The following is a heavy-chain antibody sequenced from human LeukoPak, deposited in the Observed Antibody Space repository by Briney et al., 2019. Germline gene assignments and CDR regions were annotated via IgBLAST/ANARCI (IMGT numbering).Heavy chain of an antibody. CDR1: GGSMNSGSYY. V-gene: IGHV4-61*02. Sequence: ASETLSLTCTVSGGSMNSGSYYWSWIRQPAGKGLEWIGRIYTSGSTNYNPSLKSRVTISVDTSKNQFSLKLSSVTAADTAVYCCARDQAYYYYYYMDVWGKGTTVTVSS. J-gene: IGHJ6*03. CDR2: IYTSGST. CDR3: ARDQAYYYYYYMDV.